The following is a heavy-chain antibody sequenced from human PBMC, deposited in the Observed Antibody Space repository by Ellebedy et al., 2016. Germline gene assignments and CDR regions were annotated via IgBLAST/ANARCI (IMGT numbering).Heavy chain of an antibody. CDR3: ARDGSEWSRDY. J-gene: IGHJ4*02. D-gene: IGHD3-3*01. Sequence: GESLKISXVGSGFSFSDYNMNWVRQAPGKRLEWLSYISSSSSTIWYADSVKGRFTVSRDNAKNSLFLQMNSLRVEDTAVYYCARDGSEWSRDYWGQGTLVTVSS. V-gene: IGHV3-48*04. CDR2: ISSSSSTI. CDR1: GFSFSDYN.